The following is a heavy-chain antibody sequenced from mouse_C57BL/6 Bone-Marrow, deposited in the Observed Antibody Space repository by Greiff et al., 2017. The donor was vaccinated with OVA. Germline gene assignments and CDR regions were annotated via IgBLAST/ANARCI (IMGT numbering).Heavy chain of an antibody. CDR3: AREDWYYFDY. CDR2: INSDGSST. CDR1: GFTFSDYY. V-gene: IGHV5-16*01. J-gene: IGHJ2*01. Sequence: EVQVVESEGGLVQPGSSMKLSCTASGFTFSDYYMAWVRQVPEKGLEWVANINSDGSSTYYLDSLKSRSILSRDNAKNILYLQMSRLKSEDTAAYYCAREDWYYFDYWGQGTTLTGSS.